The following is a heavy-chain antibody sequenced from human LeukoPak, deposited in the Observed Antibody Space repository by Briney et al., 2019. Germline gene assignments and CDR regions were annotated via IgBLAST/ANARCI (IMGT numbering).Heavy chain of an antibody. V-gene: IGHV4-59*01. J-gene: IGHJ5*02. CDR2: IYYRGST. CDR1: SGSISSYY. Sequence: PSETLSLTCTVSSGSISSYYWSWIRQPPGKGLEWIGYIYYRGSTNYNPSLKSRVTISVDTSKNQFSLKLSSVTAADTAVYYCARDSSTSDIPWGNWFDPWGQGTLVTVSS. CDR3: ARDSSTSDIPWGNWFDP. D-gene: IGHD2-2*01.